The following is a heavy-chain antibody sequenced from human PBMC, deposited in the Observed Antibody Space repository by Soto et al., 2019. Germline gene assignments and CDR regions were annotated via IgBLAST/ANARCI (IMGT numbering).Heavy chain of an antibody. CDR3: ARQRGYCSSTRCSTAYYYGMDV. Sequence: PGESLKISCKGSGYSFTSYWIGWVRQMPGKGLEWMGIIYPGDSDTRYSPSFQGQVTISADKSISTAYLQWSSLKASDTAMYYCARQRGYCSSTRCSTAYYYGMDVWGQGTKVTVSS. V-gene: IGHV5-51*01. CDR1: GYSFTSYW. J-gene: IGHJ6*02. D-gene: IGHD2-2*01. CDR2: IYPGDSDT.